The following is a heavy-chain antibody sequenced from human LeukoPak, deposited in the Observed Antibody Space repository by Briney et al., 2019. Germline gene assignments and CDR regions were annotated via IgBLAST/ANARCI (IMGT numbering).Heavy chain of an antibody. V-gene: IGHV3-15*01. CDR2: IKSKTDGGTT. J-gene: IGHJ4*02. CDR3: TTDESRARYYDFWSGYYEPAKFDY. CDR1: GFTFSNAW. Sequence: GGSLRLSCAASGFTFSNAWMSWVRQAPGKGLEWVGRIKSKTDGGTTDYAAPVKGRFTISRDDSKNTLYLQMNSLKTEDTAVYYCTTDESRARYYDFWSGYYEPAKFDYWGQGTLVTVSS. D-gene: IGHD3-3*01.